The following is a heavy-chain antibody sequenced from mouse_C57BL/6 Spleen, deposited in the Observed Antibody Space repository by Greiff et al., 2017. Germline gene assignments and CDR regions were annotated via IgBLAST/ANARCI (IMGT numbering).Heavy chain of an antibody. CDR3: ARHYYGSSYGFAY. CDR1: GFTFSSYT. D-gene: IGHD1-1*01. Sequence: EVQLVESGGGLVKPGGSLKLSCAASGFTFSSYTMSWVRQTPEKRLEWVATISGGGGNTYYPDSVKGRFTISRDNAKNTLYLQMSSLRSEDTALYYCARHYYGSSYGFAYWGQGTLVTVSA. V-gene: IGHV5-9*01. J-gene: IGHJ3*01. CDR2: ISGGGGNT.